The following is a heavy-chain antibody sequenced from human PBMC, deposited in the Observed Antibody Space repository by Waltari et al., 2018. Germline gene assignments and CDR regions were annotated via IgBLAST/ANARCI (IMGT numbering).Heavy chain of an antibody. D-gene: IGHD1-26*01. J-gene: IGHJ4*02. CDR1: GGSISSYY. CDR2: IYYRWST. CDR3: ARDKGGAETY. V-gene: IGHV4-59*01. Sequence: QVQLQESGPGLVKPSETLSLTCNVSGGSISSYYWSWIRQPPGKGLEWIGYIYYRWSTNYYPSLKSRVTISVDTSKNQFSLKLSSVTAADTAVYYCARDKGGAETYWGQGTLVTVSS.